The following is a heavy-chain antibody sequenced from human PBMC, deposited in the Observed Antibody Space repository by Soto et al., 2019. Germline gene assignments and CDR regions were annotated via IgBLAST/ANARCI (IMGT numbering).Heavy chain of an antibody. Sequence: GGSLRLSCAASGFTFSSYGMHWVRQAPGKGLEWVAVIWYDGSNKYYADSVKGRFTISRDNSKNTLYLQMNSLRAEDTAVYYCARGTLGRGGYYYMDVWGKGTTVTVSS. V-gene: IGHV3-33*01. CDR2: IWYDGSNK. CDR3: ARGTLGRGGYYYMDV. CDR1: GFTFSSYG. J-gene: IGHJ6*03. D-gene: IGHD1-26*01.